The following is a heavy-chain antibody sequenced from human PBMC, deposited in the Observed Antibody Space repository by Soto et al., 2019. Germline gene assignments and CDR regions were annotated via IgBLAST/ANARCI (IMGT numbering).Heavy chain of an antibody. J-gene: IGHJ6*02. CDR1: GFTFSSYW. CDR2: IKQDGSEK. CDR3: ARVAAAGRLYYYGMDV. V-gene: IGHV3-7*03. D-gene: IGHD6-13*01. Sequence: GGSLRLSCAASGFTFSSYWMSWVRQAPGKGLEWVANIKQDGSEKYYVDSVKGRFTISRDNAKNSLYLQMNSLRAEDTAVYYCARVAAAGRLYYYGMDVWGQGTTVTVS.